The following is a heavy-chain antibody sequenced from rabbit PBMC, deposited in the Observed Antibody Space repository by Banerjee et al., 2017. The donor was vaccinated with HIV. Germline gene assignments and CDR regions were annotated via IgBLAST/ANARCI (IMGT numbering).Heavy chain of an antibody. CDR3: ARDLYAGYAGYGYGFNL. Sequence: QEQLVESGGRLVQHEGSLTLTCTASGFTLSSYWMCWVRQAQGKGLEWIGCIYTGSGGSTYYASWVNGRFTISRSTSLNTVTLQMTSLTAADTATYFCARDLYAGYAGYGYGFNLWGPGTLVTVS. D-gene: IGHD6-1*01. CDR1: GFTLSSYW. CDR2: IYTGSGGST. V-gene: IGHV1S47*01. J-gene: IGHJ4*01.